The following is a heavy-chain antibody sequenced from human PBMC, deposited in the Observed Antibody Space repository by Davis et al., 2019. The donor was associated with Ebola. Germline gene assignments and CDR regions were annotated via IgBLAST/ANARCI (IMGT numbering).Heavy chain of an antibody. CDR1: GYTFTNYY. V-gene: IGHV3-30-3*02. CDR2: ISYDGSNK. J-gene: IGHJ1*01. CDR3: VQDMIEEGLTSPHPDFQL. Sequence: SCKASGYTFTNYYMHWVRQAPGKGLEWVAVISYDGSNKYYADSVKGRFTISRDNSKNTLYLQIHSLRAEDTAVYYCVQDMIEEGLTSPHPDFQLWGQGTLVTVSS. D-gene: IGHD3-22*01.